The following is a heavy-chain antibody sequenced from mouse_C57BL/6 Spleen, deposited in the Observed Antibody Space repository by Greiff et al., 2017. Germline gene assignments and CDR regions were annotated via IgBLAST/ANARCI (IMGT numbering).Heavy chain of an antibody. Sequence: VKLVESGAELVKPGASVKLSCKASGYTFTEYTIHWVKQRSGQGLEWIGWFYPGSGSIKYNEKFKDKAPLTADKSSSTVYMELSRLTSEASAVYFCARPPYYDYDGAWFAYWGQGTLVTVSA. J-gene: IGHJ3*01. CDR1: GYTFTEYT. V-gene: IGHV1-62-2*01. CDR3: ARPPYYDYDGAWFAY. D-gene: IGHD2-4*01. CDR2: FYPGSGSI.